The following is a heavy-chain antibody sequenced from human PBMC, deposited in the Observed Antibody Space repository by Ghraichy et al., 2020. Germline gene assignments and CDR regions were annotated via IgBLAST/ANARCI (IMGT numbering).Heavy chain of an antibody. D-gene: IGHD3-22*01. CDR2: ISYDGSNK. CDR3: AKLIYYDSSFY. V-gene: IGHV3-30*18. CDR1: GFTFSSYG. J-gene: IGHJ4*02. Sequence: GESLNISCAASGFTFSSYGMHWVRQAPGKGLEWVAVISYDGSNKYYADSVKGRFTISRDNSKNTLYLQMNSLRAEDTAVYYCAKLIYYDSSFYWGQGTLVTVSS.